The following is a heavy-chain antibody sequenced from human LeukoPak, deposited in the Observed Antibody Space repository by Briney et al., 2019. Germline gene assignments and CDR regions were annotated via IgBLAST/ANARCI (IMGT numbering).Heavy chain of an antibody. CDR1: GYTFTSYG. Sequence: ASVKVSCKASGYTFTSYGISWVRQAPGQGLEWMGWISAYNGNTNYAQKLQGRVTMTTDTSTSTAYMELRSLRSDDTAVYYCARDSTRGTIFGVVTDYWGQGTLVTVSS. D-gene: IGHD3-3*01. CDR3: ARDSTRGTIFGVVTDY. CDR2: ISAYNGNT. V-gene: IGHV1-18*01. J-gene: IGHJ4*02.